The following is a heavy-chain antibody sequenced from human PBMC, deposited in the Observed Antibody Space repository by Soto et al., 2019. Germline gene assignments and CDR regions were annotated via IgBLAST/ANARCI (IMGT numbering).Heavy chain of an antibody. CDR1: GFMFSNHG. J-gene: IGHJ4*02. CDR3: VRGDNWNDEASDY. CDR2: IWSDGNNR. D-gene: IGHD1-1*01. V-gene: IGHV3-33*01. Sequence: QVQLVESGGGVVQPGRSLRLSCAASGFMFSNHGMHWVRQAPGKGLEWVAVIWSDGNNRYYADSVKGRFTISRDNSKNTVYRQMRSLRVEDTAVYYCVRGDNWNDEASDYWGQGTLVTVSS.